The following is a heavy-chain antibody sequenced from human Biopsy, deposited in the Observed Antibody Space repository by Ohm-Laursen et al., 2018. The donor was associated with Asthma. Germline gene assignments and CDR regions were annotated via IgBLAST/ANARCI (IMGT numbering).Heavy chain of an antibody. Sequence: SVKVSCKASGYTFIGCHIHWMRQAPGQGLEWMGRINPNSGGTNYAQKFQGRVTMTRDTSISTAYMEVSRLRSDDTAVYYCARGQETSWDRWFGPRGPGTLVTVSS. V-gene: IGHV1-2*06. CDR3: ARGQETSWDRWFGP. CDR2: INPNSGGT. CDR1: GYTFIGCH. D-gene: IGHD1-14*01. J-gene: IGHJ5*02.